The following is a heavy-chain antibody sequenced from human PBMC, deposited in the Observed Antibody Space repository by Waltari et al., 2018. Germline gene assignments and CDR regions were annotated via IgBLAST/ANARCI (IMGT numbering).Heavy chain of an antibody. D-gene: IGHD6-13*01. V-gene: IGHV1-8*01. J-gene: IGHJ6*03. Sequence: QVQLVQSGAEVKKPGASVKVSCKASGYTFTSYDINWVRQATGQGLEWMGWMNPNSGNTGYAQKFQGRVTMTMNTSISTAYMELSSLRSEDSAVYYCARAQQLVRRRRDYYYYYYMDVWGKGTTVTVSS. CDR2: MNPNSGNT. CDR1: GYTFTSYD. CDR3: ARAQQLVRRRRDYYYYYYMDV.